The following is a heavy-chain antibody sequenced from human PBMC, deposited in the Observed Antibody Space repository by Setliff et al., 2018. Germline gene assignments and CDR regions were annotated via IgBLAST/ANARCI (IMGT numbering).Heavy chain of an antibody. D-gene: IGHD6-19*01. CDR3: VTDPPNSGWSFDC. V-gene: IGHV3-33*03. CDR2: IWSDGINK. Sequence: GGSLRLSCGASGFTFFNHAMHWVRQTPGKGLEWVAMIWSDGINKYYGASVKGRFTVSRDNSKKMVYLEMSDLRVEDTAVYYCVTDPPNSGWSFDCWGQGTPVTVSS. CDR1: GFTFFNHA. J-gene: IGHJ5*01.